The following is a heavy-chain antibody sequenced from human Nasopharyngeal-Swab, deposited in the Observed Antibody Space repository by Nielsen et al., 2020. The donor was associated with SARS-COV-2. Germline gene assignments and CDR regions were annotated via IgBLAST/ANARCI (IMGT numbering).Heavy chain of an antibody. V-gene: IGHV1-46*01. CDR3: ARDGRLTIFGVASPYYYYYYYMDV. Sequence: ASVKVSCKASGYTFTSYYMHWVRHAPGQGLEWMGIINPSGGSTSYAQKFQGRVTMTRDTSTSKVYMELSSLRSEDTAVYYCARDGRLTIFGVASPYYYYYYYMDVWGKGTTVTVSS. J-gene: IGHJ6*03. CDR2: INPSGGST. CDR1: GYTFTSYY. D-gene: IGHD3-3*01.